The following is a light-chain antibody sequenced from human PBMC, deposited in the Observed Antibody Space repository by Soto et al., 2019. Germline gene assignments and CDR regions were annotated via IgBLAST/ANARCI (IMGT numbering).Light chain of an antibody. CDR1: QSVTNW. J-gene: IGKJ1*01. CDR3: QQYKSFPWT. CDR2: GAS. Sequence: DIQMTQSPSTLSASVGDRVTITCRASQSVTNWLAWYQQKPGKAPKILIYGASSLESGVPSRFSGLGSGTEFTLTISSLQPDDLATYYCQQYKSFPWTFGQGTKVDTK. V-gene: IGKV1-5*01.